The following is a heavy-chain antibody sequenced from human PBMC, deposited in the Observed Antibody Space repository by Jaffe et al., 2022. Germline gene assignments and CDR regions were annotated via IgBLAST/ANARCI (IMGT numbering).Heavy chain of an antibody. D-gene: IGHD1-26*01. CDR1: GFTFDDYA. V-gene: IGHV3-43D*04. J-gene: IGHJ4*02. CDR2: ISWDGGST. CDR3: AKDKGYGGATLDSLWN. Sequence: EVQLVESGGVVVQPGGSLRLSCAASGFTFDDYAMHWVRQAPGKGLEWVSLISWDGGSTYYADSVKGRFTISRDNSKNSLYLQMNSLRAEDTALYYCAKDKGYGGATLDSLWNWGQGTLVTVSS.